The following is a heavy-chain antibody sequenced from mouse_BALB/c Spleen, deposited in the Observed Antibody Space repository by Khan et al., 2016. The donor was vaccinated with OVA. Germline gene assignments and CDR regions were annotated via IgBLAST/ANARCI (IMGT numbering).Heavy chain of an antibody. CDR2: ISSGGNT. CDR1: GFTFSNYA. V-gene: IGHV5-6-5*01. CDR3: ARDYWFTY. J-gene: IGHJ3*01. Sequence: EVELVESGGGLVKPGGSLKLSCAASGFTFSNYAVSWVRQTPEKRLEWVASISSGGNTYYPDSVKGRFTISRDNARNILYLQMSSLRSEDTAMYYCARDYWFTYWGQGTLVTVSA.